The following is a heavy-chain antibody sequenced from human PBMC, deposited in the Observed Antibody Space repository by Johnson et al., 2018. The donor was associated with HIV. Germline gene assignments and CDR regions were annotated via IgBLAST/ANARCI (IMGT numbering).Heavy chain of an antibody. D-gene: IGHD2-21*02. Sequence: VQLVESGGGVVQPGGSLRLSCVASGFTFDDYAMHWVRQAPGKGLEWVSGISWNSGNIGYADSVKGRFTLSRDNAKNSLYLQMNSLRAEDTALYYCAREPMDCGGGCWGVFDLWGQGTMVTVSS. CDR2: ISWNSGNI. J-gene: IGHJ3*01. V-gene: IGHV3-9*01. CDR1: GFTFDDYA. CDR3: AREPMDCGGGCWGVFDL.